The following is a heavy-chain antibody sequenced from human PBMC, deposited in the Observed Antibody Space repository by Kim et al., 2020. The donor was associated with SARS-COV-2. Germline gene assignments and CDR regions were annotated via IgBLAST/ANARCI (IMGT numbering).Heavy chain of an antibody. CDR3: ARAADRRWFGALYYYYYGMDV. J-gene: IGHJ6*02. CDR2: INSDGSST. D-gene: IGHD3-10*01. V-gene: IGHV3-74*01. CDR1: GFTFSSYW. Sequence: GGSLRLSCAASGFTFSSYWMHWVRQAPGKGLVWVSRINSDGSSTSYADSVKGRFTISRDNAKNTLYLQMNSLRAEDTAVYYCARAADRRWFGALYYYYYGMDVWGQGTTVTVSS.